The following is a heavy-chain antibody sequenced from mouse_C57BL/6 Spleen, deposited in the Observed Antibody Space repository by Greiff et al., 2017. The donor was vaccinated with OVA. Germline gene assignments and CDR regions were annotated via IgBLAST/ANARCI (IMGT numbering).Heavy chain of an antibody. D-gene: IGHD2-14*01. Sequence: EVKVEESGEGLVKPGGSLKLSCAASGFTFSSYAMSWVRQTPEKRLEWVAYISSGGDYIYYADTVKGRFTISRDNARNTLYLQMSSLKSEDTAMYYCTRIGGNQRYFDVWGTGTTVTVSS. CDR1: GFTFSSYA. V-gene: IGHV5-9-1*02. CDR2: ISSGGDYI. CDR3: TRIGGNQRYFDV. J-gene: IGHJ1*03.